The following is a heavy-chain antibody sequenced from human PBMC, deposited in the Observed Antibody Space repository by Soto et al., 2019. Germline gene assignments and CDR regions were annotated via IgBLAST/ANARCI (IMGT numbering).Heavy chain of an antibody. D-gene: IGHD2-15*01. V-gene: IGHV4-59*01. J-gene: IGHJ3*02. CDR1: GGSISSYY. Sequence: QVQLQESGPGLVKPSETLSLTCTVSGGSISSYYWSWIRQPPGKGLEWIGYIYYSGSTNYNPSLKRRVTISVDTSKNQFALKLSSVTAADTAVYYCARDNRSKGYCSGGSCYGFRAFDIWGQGTMVTVSS. CDR2: IYYSGST. CDR3: ARDNRSKGYCSGGSCYGFRAFDI.